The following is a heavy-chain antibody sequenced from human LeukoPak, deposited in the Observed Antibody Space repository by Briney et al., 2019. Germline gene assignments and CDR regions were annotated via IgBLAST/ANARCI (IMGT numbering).Heavy chain of an antibody. V-gene: IGHV4-39*07. J-gene: IGHJ4*02. Sequence: KSSETLSLTCTVSGGSISSSNDYWGWIRQPPGKGLEWIGCIYYSGSTYYNPSLKSRVTISVDTSKNQFSLKLNSVTAADTAVYYCARDEYPYGGRTHPYFFDYWGQGTLVTVSS. CDR3: ARDEYPYGGRTHPYFFDY. D-gene: IGHD3-10*01. CDR2: IYYSGST. CDR1: GGSISSSNDY.